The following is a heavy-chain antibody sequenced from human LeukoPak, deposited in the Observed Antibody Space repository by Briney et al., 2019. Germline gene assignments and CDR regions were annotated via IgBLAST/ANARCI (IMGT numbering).Heavy chain of an antibody. V-gene: IGHV3-21*01. D-gene: IGHD3-10*01. CDR1: GFTFGTYS. J-gene: IGHJ4*02. CDR3: ARDQPFYSDSGSFVPFHY. Sequence: GGSLRLSCAASGFTFGTYSMNWVRQAPGKGVEWVSSISSSSSYSYYADSVRGRFTISRDNAKNSLYLQMNTLRAEDTAVYYCARDQPFYSDSGSFVPFHYWGQGTLVTVSS. CDR2: ISSSSSYS.